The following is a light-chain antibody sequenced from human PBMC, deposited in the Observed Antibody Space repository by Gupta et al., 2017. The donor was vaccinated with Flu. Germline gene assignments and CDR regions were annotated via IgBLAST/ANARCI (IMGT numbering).Light chain of an antibody. CDR2: EDS. CDR3: YSTDGWV. V-gene: IGLV3-10*01. J-gene: IGLJ3*02. CDR1: ALPKKY. Sequence: SYELTQPPSVSVSPGQTARITCSGDALPKKYAYWYQQKSGQAPVLVIYEDSKRPSGIPERFSGSSSGTMATLTIRGAQVEDEADYYCYSTDGWVFGGGTKLTVL.